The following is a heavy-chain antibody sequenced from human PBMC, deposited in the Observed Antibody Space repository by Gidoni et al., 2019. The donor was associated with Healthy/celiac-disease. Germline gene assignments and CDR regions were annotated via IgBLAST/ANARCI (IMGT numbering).Heavy chain of an antibody. CDR1: GFTVSSNY. J-gene: IGHJ5*02. CDR3: ARVRGPSNWFDP. V-gene: IGHV3-66*02. CDR2: SYSGGST. Sequence: EVQLVESGGGLVQPGGSLRLSCAASGFTVSSNYMSWVRQAPGKGLEWVSVSYSGGSTYYADSVKGRFTISRDNSKNTLYLQMNSLRAEDTAVYYCARVRGPSNWFDPWGQGTLVTVSS. D-gene: IGHD3-10*01.